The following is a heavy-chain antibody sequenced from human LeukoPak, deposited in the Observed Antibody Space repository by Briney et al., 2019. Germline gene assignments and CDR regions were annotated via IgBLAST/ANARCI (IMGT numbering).Heavy chain of an antibody. Sequence: EPGGSLRLSCAASGFTFSSYWMSWVRQAPGKGLEWVANIKQDGSEKYYVDSVKGRFTISRDNAKNSLYLQMNSLRAEDTAVYYCAREGYSGYDKAIYFDYWGQGTLVTVFS. V-gene: IGHV3-7*01. D-gene: IGHD5-12*01. CDR3: AREGYSGYDKAIYFDY. CDR2: IKQDGSEK. J-gene: IGHJ4*02. CDR1: GFTFSSYW.